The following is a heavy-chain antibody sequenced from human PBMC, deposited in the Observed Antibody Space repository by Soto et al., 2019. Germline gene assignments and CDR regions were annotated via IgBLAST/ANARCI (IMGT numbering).Heavy chain of an antibody. CDR2: IYTGDSDT. J-gene: IGHJ5*02. CDR3: ARGYCTATICDPWFDP. Sequence: PGEALKISCQGSGYAFSSYWIAWVRQMPGKGLEWMGIIYTGDSDTRYSPSFQGQVTISVDKSITTAYLQWSSLKASDTAMYYCARGYCTATICDPWFDPWGQGTLVTVSS. D-gene: IGHD2-8*02. V-gene: IGHV5-51*01. CDR1: GYAFSSYW.